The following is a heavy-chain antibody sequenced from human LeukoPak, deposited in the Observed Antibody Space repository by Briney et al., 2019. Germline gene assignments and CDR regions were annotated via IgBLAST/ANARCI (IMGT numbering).Heavy chain of an antibody. J-gene: IGHJ4*02. Sequence: SQTLSLTCAVSGGSISSGGYSWSWIRQPPGKGLEWIGYIYHSGSTYYNPSLKSRVTISVDRSKNQFSLKLSSVTAADTAVYFCARADTAMVTFFDFWGQGTLATVSS. CDR1: GGSISSGGYS. CDR3: ARADTAMVTFFDF. CDR2: IYHSGST. V-gene: IGHV4-30-2*01. D-gene: IGHD5-18*01.